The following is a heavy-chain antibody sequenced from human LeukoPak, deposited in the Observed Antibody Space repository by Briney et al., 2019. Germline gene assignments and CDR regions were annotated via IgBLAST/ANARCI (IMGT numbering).Heavy chain of an antibody. CDR1: GFTFSSYA. V-gene: IGHV3-30*04. CDR2: ISYDGSNK. J-gene: IGHJ6*03. D-gene: IGHD2-15*01. Sequence: GRSLRLSCAASGFTFSSYAMHWVRQAPGKGLEWVAVISYDGSNKYYADSVKGRFTISRDNSKNTLYLQMNSLRAEDTAVYYCAREHCSGGSSYWGSYYYYMDVWGKGTTVTVSS. CDR3: AREHCSGGSSYWGSYYYYMDV.